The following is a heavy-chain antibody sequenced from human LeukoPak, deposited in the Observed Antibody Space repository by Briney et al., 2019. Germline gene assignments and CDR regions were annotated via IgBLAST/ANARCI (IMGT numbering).Heavy chain of an antibody. CDR2: IFYSGST. D-gene: IGHD3-22*01. J-gene: IGHJ4*02. CDR1: GGSISNYY. V-gene: IGHV4-59*08. Sequence: PSQTLSLTCTVSGGSISNYYWSWIRQPPGRGLEWSGDIFYSGSTNYNPTLKSRVTISLDTSKNQFPLKLSSVTAADTAVYYCARHGSVSSGALVWGQGTLVTVSS. CDR3: ARHGSVSSGALV.